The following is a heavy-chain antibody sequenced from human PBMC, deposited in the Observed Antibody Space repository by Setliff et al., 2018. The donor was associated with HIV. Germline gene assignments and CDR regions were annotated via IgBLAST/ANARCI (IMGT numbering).Heavy chain of an antibody. Sequence: PSETLSLTCTVSGGSISSGSYYWSWIRQPAGKGLEWIGRIYTSGSTNYNPSLKSRVTISLDTSKNQFSLKLTSVTAADTAVYFCARLRITMIMMLNYFDYWGQGTLVTVSS. CDR1: GGSISSGSYY. V-gene: IGHV4-61*02. J-gene: IGHJ4*02. CDR3: ARLRITMIMMLNYFDY. CDR2: IYTSGST. D-gene: IGHD3-22*01.